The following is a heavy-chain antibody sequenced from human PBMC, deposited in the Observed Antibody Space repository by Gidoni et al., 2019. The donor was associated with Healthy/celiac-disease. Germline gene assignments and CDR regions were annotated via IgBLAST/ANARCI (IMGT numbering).Heavy chain of an antibody. CDR1: GGSISSYY. J-gene: IGHJ5*02. V-gene: IGHV4-59*01. Sequence: QVQLQESGPGLVKPSETLSRTCTVSGGSISSYYWSWIRQPPGKGLEWIGYIYYSGSTNYTPSLKSRVTISVDTSKNQFSLKLSSVTAADTAVYYCARGGPVFGVVTTWGQGTLVTVSS. CDR2: IYYSGST. D-gene: IGHD3-3*01. CDR3: ARGGPVFGVVTT.